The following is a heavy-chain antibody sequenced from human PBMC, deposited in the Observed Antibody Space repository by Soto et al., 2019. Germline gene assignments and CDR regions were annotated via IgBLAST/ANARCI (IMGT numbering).Heavy chain of an antibody. CDR3: ARTVHGSGRYEFDY. V-gene: IGHV2-26*01. D-gene: IGHD3-10*01. CDR1: GFSLSNARLG. J-gene: IGHJ4*02. Sequence: QVTLKESGPVLVKPTETLTLTCTVSGFSLSNARLGVSWIRQPPGKALEWLAHVFSSDEKSFSTSLQSRLTISKDPSKGQVVLTMTNMDPVETATYYCARTVHGSGRYEFDYWGQGTLVTVSS. CDR2: VFSSDEK.